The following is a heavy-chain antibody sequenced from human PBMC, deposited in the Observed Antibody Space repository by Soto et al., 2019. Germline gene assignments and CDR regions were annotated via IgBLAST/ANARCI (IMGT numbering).Heavy chain of an antibody. CDR1: GYTFTSYG. J-gene: IGHJ5*02. V-gene: IGHV1-18*01. CDR2: ISAYNGNT. CDR3: ASHRIAAAVKYNWFDP. D-gene: IGHD6-13*01. Sequence: QVQLVQSGAEVKKPGASVKVSCKASGYTFTSYGISWVRQAPGQGLEWMGWISAYNGNTNYAQKLQGRVTMTTDTATRTAYMEPRSLRSDDTAVYYCASHRIAAAVKYNWFDPWGQGTLVTVSS.